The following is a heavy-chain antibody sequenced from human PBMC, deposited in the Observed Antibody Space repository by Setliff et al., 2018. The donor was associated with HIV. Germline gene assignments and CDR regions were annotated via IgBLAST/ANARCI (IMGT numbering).Heavy chain of an antibody. J-gene: IGHJ4*02. Sequence: GESLTISCAASGFTFSRYAMHWVRQAPGKGLEWVAFISYDGNNKYYVDSVEGRFTISRDNSKNTLYLQMNSLKVEDTAVYYCARGSGAYFLHYFDHWGQGTLVTVSS. D-gene: IGHD4-17*01. CDR3: ARGSGAYFLHYFDH. V-gene: IGHV3-30*04. CDR1: GFTFSRYA. CDR2: ISYDGNNK.